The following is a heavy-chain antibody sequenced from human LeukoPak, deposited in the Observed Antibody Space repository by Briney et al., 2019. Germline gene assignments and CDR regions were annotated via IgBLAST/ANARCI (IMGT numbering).Heavy chain of an antibody. V-gene: IGHV1-46*01. J-gene: IGHJ4*02. CDR1: GYTFTSYY. CDR3: ARGYYYDSSGYYLTDFDY. CDR2: INPSGGST. D-gene: IGHD3-22*01. Sequence: ASVKVPCKASGYTFTSYYMHWVRQAPGQGLEWMGIINPSGGSTGYAQKFQGRVTMTRDTSASTVYMELSSLRSEDTAVYYCARGYYYDSSGYYLTDFDYWGQGTLVTVSS.